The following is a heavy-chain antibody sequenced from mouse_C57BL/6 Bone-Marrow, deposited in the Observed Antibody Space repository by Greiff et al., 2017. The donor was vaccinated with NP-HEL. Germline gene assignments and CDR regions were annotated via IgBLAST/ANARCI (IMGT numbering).Heavy chain of an antibody. CDR3: ASPYDYDVDWFAY. D-gene: IGHD2-4*01. CDR1: GFTFSSYG. J-gene: IGHJ3*01. V-gene: IGHV5-6*01. CDR2: ISSGGSYT. Sequence: EVKLMESGGDLVKPGGSLKLSCAASGFTFSSYGMSWVRQTPDKRLEWVATISSGGSYTYHPDSVKGRFTISRGNAKNTLYLQMSSLKSEDTARYYCASPYDYDVDWFAYWGQGTLVTVSA.